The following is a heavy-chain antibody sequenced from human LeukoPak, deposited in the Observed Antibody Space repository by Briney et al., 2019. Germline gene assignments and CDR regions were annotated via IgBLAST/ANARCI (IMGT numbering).Heavy chain of an antibody. D-gene: IGHD6-19*01. CDR1: GYSISSGYY. CDR2: IYHSGST. Sequence: SETLSLTCTVSGYSISSGYYWGWIRQPPGKGLEWIGSIYHSGSTYYNPSLKSRVTISVDTSKNQFSLKLSSVTAADTAVYYCAREGGGIAVAGALVYYFDYWGQGTLVTVSS. J-gene: IGHJ4*02. CDR3: AREGGGIAVAGALVYYFDY. V-gene: IGHV4-38-2*02.